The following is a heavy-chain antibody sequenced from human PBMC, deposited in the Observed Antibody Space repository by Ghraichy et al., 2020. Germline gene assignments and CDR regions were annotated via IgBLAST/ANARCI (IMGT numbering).Heavy chain of an antibody. J-gene: IGHJ5*02. V-gene: IGHV1-2*02. CDR1: GYTFTGYY. Sequence: ASVKVSCKASGYTFTGYYMHWVRQAPGQGLEWMGWINPNSGGTNYAQKFQGRVTMTRDTSISTAYMELSRLRSDDTAVYYCARGGDYVWGSVNWFDPWGQGTLVTVSS. D-gene: IGHD3-16*01. CDR2: INPNSGGT. CDR3: ARGGDYVWGSVNWFDP.